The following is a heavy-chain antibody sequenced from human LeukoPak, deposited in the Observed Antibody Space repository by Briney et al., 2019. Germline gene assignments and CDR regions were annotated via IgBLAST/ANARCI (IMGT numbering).Heavy chain of an antibody. CDR2: IKHSGST. CDR1: GGSFSGYY. D-gene: IGHD6-19*01. Sequence: PSETLSLTCAVYGGSFSGYYWSWIRQPPGKGLEWIGEIKHSGSTNYNPSLKSRVTISVDTSKNQFSLKLSSVTAADTAVYYCARGPTSQQWLSYHYYYMDVWGKGTTVTVSS. J-gene: IGHJ6*03. V-gene: IGHV4-34*01. CDR3: ARGPTSQQWLSYHYYYMDV.